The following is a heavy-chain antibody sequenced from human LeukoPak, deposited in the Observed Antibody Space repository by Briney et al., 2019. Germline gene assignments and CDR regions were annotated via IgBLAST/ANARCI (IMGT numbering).Heavy chain of an antibody. CDR2: INHSGST. J-gene: IGHJ4*02. CDR3: ARHRVGATWTLGIDY. D-gene: IGHD1-26*01. V-gene: IGHV4-34*01. CDR1: GGSFSGYY. Sequence: PSETLSLTRAVYGGSFSGYYWSWIRQPPGKGLEWIGEINHSGSTNYNPSLKSRVTISVDTSKNQFSLKLSSVTAADTAVYYCARHRVGATWTLGIDYWGQGTLVTVSS.